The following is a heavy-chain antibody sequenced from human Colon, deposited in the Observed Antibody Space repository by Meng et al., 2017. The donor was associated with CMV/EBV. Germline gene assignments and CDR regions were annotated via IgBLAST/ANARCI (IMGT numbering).Heavy chain of an antibody. V-gene: IGHV4-4*02. CDR1: GGSVTSSKR. CDR3: DRDDCSDRSGYCDY. J-gene: IGHJ4*02. D-gene: IGHD3-22*01. CDR2: ISKGDNA. Sequence: GGSVTSSKRWGWVRQSPKKGLGWIGRISKGDNANYKQYLDSRLMMSIDKSKKQYSLTQTYMTAEKADKYYWDRDDCSDRSGYCDYWGQGTLVTVSS.